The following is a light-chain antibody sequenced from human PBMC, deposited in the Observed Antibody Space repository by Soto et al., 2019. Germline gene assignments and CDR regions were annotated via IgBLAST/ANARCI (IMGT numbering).Light chain of an antibody. CDR3: QQYGSSPQT. Sequence: EIVLTQSPGTLSLSPGIGATLSCRASQSVSGNNLAWYQQKPGQAPRLLIYGASSRATGIPDRFSGSGSGTDFTLTITRLEPEDFAVYYCQQYGSSPQTFGQGPKVDIK. J-gene: IGKJ1*01. CDR1: QSVSGNN. V-gene: IGKV3-20*01. CDR2: GAS.